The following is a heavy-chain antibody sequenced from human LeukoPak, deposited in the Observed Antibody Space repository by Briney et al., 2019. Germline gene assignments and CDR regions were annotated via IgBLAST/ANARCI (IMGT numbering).Heavy chain of an antibody. CDR3: ARGDCSSTICYSLMDV. CDR2: IYYSGNT. CDR1: GGSISSSSYY. Sequence: PSETLSLTCTVSGGSISSSSYYWAWIRQPPGKGLEWIGSIYYSGNTYYKSSLKSRVTIAVDTSKNQFSLKLNSVTAADTAVYYCARGDCSSTICYSLMDVWGKGTTVTVSS. D-gene: IGHD2-2*01. J-gene: IGHJ6*03. V-gene: IGHV4-39*07.